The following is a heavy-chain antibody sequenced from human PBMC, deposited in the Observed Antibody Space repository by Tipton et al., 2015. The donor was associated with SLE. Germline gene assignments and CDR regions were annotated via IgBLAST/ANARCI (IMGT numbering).Heavy chain of an antibody. CDR3: ARESLGFDY. D-gene: IGHD3-16*01. CDR2: LYSGGST. J-gene: IGHJ4*02. V-gene: IGHV3-53*01. CDR1: GFTVSSNY. Sequence: SLRLSCAASGFTVSSNYMNWVRQAPGKGLEWVSVLYSGGSTYYADAVKGRFTISRDNSNNTVYLQMNSLRDDDTGVYYCARESLGFDYWGQGTLVTVSS.